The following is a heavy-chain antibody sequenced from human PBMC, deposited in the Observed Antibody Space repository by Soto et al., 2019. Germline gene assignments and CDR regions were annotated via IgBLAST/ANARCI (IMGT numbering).Heavy chain of an antibody. Sequence: LSETLSLTCTVSRASIYTYSWTWIRQPAGKGLQWIGHIYSSGSANYSPSLKSRVSMSVDSSKNQISLKLSSVAAADTAVYYCATIVGANDYWGQGTLVTVSS. J-gene: IGHJ4*02. CDR2: IYSSGSA. CDR3: ATIVGANDY. D-gene: IGHD1-26*01. V-gene: IGHV4-4*07. CDR1: RASIYTYS.